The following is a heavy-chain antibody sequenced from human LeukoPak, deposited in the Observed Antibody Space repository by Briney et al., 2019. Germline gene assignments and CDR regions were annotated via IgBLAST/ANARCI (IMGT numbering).Heavy chain of an antibody. CDR1: GFTFSSYA. CDR3: IGSEWLLSYHPNDAFDI. Sequence: GGSLRLSCAASGFTFSSYAMSWVRQAPGKGLEWVSAISGSGGSTYYADSVKGRFTISRDNSKNTLYLQMNSLRAEDTAVYYCIGSEWLLSYHPNDAFDIWGQGTMVTVSS. V-gene: IGHV3-23*01. D-gene: IGHD3-3*01. CDR2: ISGSGGST. J-gene: IGHJ3*02.